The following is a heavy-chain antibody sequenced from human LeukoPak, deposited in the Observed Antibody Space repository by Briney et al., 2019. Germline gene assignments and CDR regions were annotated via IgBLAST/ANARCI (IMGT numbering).Heavy chain of an antibody. CDR1: GFTFSTYS. D-gene: IGHD2-8*02. CDR2: ISSSSSAI. CDR3: ARGVDIAISGAHFDD. V-gene: IGHV3-48*02. J-gene: IGHJ4*02. Sequence: PGGSLRLSCVASGFTFSTYSMNWVRQAPGKGVEGVSYISSSSSAIYYTDSVRGGFTISRDNAKNSLYLQMNSLGDEDTAVYYCARGVDIAISGAHFDDWGQGTLVTVSS.